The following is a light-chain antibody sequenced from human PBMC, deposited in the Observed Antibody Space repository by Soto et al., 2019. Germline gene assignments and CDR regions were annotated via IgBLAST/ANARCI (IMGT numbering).Light chain of an antibody. CDR1: QSISSNS. CDR3: QQYNSWLT. CDR2: GAS. Sequence: EIVLTQSPGTLSLSPGEGDTLSCRASQSISSNSLAWYQQKPGQAPRLLIYGASTRATGIPDRFSGSGSGTEFSLTISSLQSEDFAIYYCQQYNSWLTFGGGTKVDIK. V-gene: IGKV3-20*01. J-gene: IGKJ4*01.